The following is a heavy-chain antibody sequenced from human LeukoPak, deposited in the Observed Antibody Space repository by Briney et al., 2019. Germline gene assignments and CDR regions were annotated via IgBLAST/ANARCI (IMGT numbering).Heavy chain of an antibody. Sequence: SQTLSLNCVVSGGSVSSKNGAWNWIRQSPSRGLEWLGRTYYRSKWYNDYAESMEGRMTISQDTSKNQYSLHLNSVTPDDTAVYYCARDFGTTGWHTFDYWGQGTLVTVSS. V-gene: IGHV6-1*01. CDR1: GGSVSSKNGA. J-gene: IGHJ4*02. CDR3: ARDFGTTGWHTFDY. D-gene: IGHD6-19*01. CDR2: TYYRSKWYN.